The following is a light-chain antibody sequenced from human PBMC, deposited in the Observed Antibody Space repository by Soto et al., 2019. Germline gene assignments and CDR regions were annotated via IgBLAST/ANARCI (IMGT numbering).Light chain of an antibody. J-gene: IGKJ1*01. CDR2: GAS. Sequence: EMVLTQSPAILSGSPGESATLSWRASQSVNSNYLAWYQQHPGQLPRILIYGASTRDTDIPARFSGSGSGTECTLTISSLQSEDFAEYHCQQYNNWPQTFGQGTKVDIK. V-gene: IGKV3-15*01. CDR1: QSVNSN. CDR3: QQYNNWPQT.